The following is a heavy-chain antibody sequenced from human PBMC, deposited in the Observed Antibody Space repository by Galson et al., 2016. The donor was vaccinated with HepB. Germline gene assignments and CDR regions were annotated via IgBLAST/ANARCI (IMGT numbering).Heavy chain of an antibody. CDR3: ARAVRHGMDV. CDR2: ISASSGNT. J-gene: IGHJ6*02. Sequence: SVKVSCKASGYTFTTYGISWVRQAPGQGLEWLGWISASSGNTNYAQNLQGRVTLTTDTSTTTAYMELRSLRSDDTAVYYCARAVRHGMDVWGQGTTVTVSS. D-gene: IGHD6-25*01. CDR1: GYTFTTYG. V-gene: IGHV1-18*04.